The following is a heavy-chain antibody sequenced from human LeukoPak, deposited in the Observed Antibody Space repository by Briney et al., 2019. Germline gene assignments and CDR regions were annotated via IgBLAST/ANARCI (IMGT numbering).Heavy chain of an antibody. CDR1: GFTFSSYA. D-gene: IGHD3-16*01. Sequence: GGSLRLSCAASGFTFSSYAMSWVRQAPGKGLEWVSAISGSGGSTYYADSVKGRFTISRDNSKNTLYLQMNSLRAEDTAVYYCAPMAIGGYDYVWGSYPSYYFDYWGQGTLVTVSS. J-gene: IGHJ4*02. CDR3: APMAIGGYDYVWGSYPSYYFDY. CDR2: ISGSGGST. V-gene: IGHV3-23*01.